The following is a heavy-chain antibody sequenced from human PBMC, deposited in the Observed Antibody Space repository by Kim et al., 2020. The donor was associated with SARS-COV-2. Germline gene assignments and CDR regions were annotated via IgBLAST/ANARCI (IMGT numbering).Heavy chain of an antibody. CDR2: IYWXDDX. Sequence: SGPTLVKPTQTLTLTCTFSGFSLSTSGVGVGWIRQPPGKALEWLALIYWXDDXRYSPSLKSRLTITKDTSKNQVVLXMTXMDPVNTATYYXAHVPMIVEDXRXTYWYFDLXGRGTLVTV. CDR1: GFSLSTSGVG. D-gene: IGHD3-22*01. V-gene: IGHV2-5*01. CDR3: AHVPMIVEDXRXTYWYFDL. J-gene: IGHJ2*01.